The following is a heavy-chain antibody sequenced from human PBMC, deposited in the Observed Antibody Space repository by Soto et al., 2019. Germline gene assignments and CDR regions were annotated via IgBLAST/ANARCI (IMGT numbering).Heavy chain of an antibody. CDR1: GYTFTSYA. CDR3: ATPIVAFY. CDR2: INAGNGNT. J-gene: IGHJ4*02. D-gene: IGHD5-12*01. V-gene: IGHV1-3*01. Sequence: ASVKVSCKASGYTFTSYAIHWVRQAPGQRLEWMGWINAGNGNTKYSQKFQGRVIITRDTSAGTAYMELRSLRSEDTAVYYCATPIVAFYWGQGTLVSVSA.